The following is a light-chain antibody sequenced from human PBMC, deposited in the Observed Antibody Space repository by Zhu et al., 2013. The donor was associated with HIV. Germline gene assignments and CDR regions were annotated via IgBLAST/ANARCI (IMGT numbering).Light chain of an antibody. V-gene: IGKV1-39*01. J-gene: IGKJ3*01. CDR2: AAS. CDR1: LSISSD. CDR3: QQSYVNPFT. Sequence: DIQVTQSPSSLSASVGDRVTITCRASLSISSDLNWYQHKPGKAPNLLISAASTLQSGVPSRFSGSGSGTDFSLTINSMQPEDFATYYCQQSYVNPFTFGPGTKVDIK.